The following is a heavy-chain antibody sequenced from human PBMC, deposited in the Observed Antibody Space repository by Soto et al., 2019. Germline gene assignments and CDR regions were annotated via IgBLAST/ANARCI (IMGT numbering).Heavy chain of an antibody. CDR1: GFVFSSYE. D-gene: IGHD4-4*01. V-gene: IGHV3-48*03. Sequence: SLRLSCAASGFVFSSYEMNWVRQAPGKGLEWVSYISISGTTIYYADSVRGRFTISRDNAKNSLDLQMNSLRVEDTAVYYCVRDSDYTNHFDYWGQGTLVTVSS. CDR2: ISISGTTI. J-gene: IGHJ4*02. CDR3: VRDSDYTNHFDY.